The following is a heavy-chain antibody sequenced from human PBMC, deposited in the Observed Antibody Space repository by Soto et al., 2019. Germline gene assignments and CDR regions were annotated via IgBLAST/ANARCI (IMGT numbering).Heavy chain of an antibody. D-gene: IGHD3-10*01. CDR2: IDYVGST. Sequence: SETLSLTCSVSGDSINSRYWSWIRQPPGKGLEWIGYIDYVGSTNYAPSLQSRVTMSVDTSKNQVSLKLRYVTAADTAVYYCVRQRGNYLDFWGQGTLGTVSS. J-gene: IGHJ4*02. CDR3: VRQRGNYLDF. CDR1: GDSINSRY. V-gene: IGHV4-59*11.